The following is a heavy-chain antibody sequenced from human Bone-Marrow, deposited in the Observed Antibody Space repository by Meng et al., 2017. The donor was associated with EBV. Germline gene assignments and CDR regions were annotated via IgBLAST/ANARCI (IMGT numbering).Heavy chain of an antibody. D-gene: IGHD1-26*01. Sequence: QVRLVQFGDGVKKPGSCVQVSGKASGGTFSSYGIRWVRQAPGQGLEWMGGIIPIFGTANYAQKFQGRVTITADESTSTAYMELSSLRSEDTAVYYCERSPSSHFDYWGQGTLVTVSS. V-gene: IGHV1-69*01. CDR3: ERSPSSHFDY. CDR2: IIPIFGTA. J-gene: IGHJ4*02. CDR1: GGTFSSYG.